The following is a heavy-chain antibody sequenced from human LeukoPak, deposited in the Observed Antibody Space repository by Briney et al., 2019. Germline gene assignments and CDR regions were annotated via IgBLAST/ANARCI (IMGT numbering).Heavy chain of an antibody. CDR3: AKSYSYGYDY. J-gene: IGHJ4*02. CDR1: GFTFSSYA. V-gene: IGHV3-30*02. Sequence: PGGSLRHSCAASGFTFSSYAMSWVRQAPGRGLDWVAFIWYDGTNKYYADSVKGRFIISRDNSKNTLYLQMNSLRLEDTAVYYCAKSYSYGYDYWGQGTLVTVSS. CDR2: IWYDGTNK. D-gene: IGHD5-18*01.